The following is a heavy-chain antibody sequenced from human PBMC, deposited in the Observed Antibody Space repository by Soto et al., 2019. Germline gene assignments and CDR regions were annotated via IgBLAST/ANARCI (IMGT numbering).Heavy chain of an antibody. CDR1: GGSISSSNW. J-gene: IGHJ6*02. CDR2: IYHSGST. Sequence: KPSETLSLTCAVSGGSISSSNWWSWVRQPPGKGLEWIGEIYHSGSTNYNPSLKSRVTISVDKSKNQFSLKLSSVTAADTAVYYCARDIRGQLDYYGMDVWGQGTTVTVSS. CDR3: ARDIRGQLDYYGMDV. V-gene: IGHV4-4*02. D-gene: IGHD6-6*01.